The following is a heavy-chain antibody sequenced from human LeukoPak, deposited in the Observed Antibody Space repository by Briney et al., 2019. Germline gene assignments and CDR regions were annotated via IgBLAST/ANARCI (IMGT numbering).Heavy chain of an antibody. CDR3: ATDAAGLEY. CDR2: IKNDGTTT. V-gene: IGHV3-74*01. D-gene: IGHD1-14*01. Sequence: PGGSLRLSCTASGFSIRNYWMHWVRQAPGKGLVWVSRIKNDGTTTTYADSVEGRFTISRDNAKNTVYLQMSSLRGEDTGMYYCATDAAGLEYWGQGTLVTVSS. J-gene: IGHJ4*02. CDR1: GFSIRNYW.